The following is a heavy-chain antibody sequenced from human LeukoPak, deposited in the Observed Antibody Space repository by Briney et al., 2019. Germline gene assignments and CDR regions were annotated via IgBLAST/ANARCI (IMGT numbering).Heavy chain of an antibody. CDR1: GFTFSSYA. J-gene: IGHJ2*01. CDR2: IKHDEIEN. D-gene: IGHD2-21*02. CDR3: VKLVVVTATYWYFDV. Sequence: GGSLRLSCAASGFTFSSYAMSWVRQAPGKGLDWVANIKHDEIENYLADSVTGRFTISRDNAENSLFLQMNSLRPDDTALYFCVKLVVVTATYWYFDVWGRGTPITVSS. V-gene: IGHV3-7*01.